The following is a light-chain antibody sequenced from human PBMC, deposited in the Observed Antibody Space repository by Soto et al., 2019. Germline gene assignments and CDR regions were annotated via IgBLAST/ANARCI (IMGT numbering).Light chain of an antibody. J-gene: IGKJ1*01. Sequence: AIQMTQSPSSLSASVGDRVTITCRASQGIRNDLGWYQQKPGKAPKLLIYAASSLQSGVPSRFSGSGSGTDFTLTISSLQPEDFATYYCQQYKTYSRTFGQGTKVDIK. CDR1: QGIRND. V-gene: IGKV1-6*01. CDR2: AAS. CDR3: QQYKTYSRT.